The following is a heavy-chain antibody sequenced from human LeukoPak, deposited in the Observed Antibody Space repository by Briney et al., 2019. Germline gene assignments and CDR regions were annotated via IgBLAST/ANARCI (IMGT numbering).Heavy chain of an antibody. CDR3: ARGWSEAGSNWFDP. J-gene: IGHJ5*02. CDR1: GYTFTGYY. V-gene: IGHV1-2*02. D-gene: IGHD3-3*01. CDR2: INPNSGGT. Sequence: EASVNVSCKASGYTFTGYYMHWVRQAPGQGLEWMGWINPNSGGTNYAQKFQGRVTMTRDTSISTAYMELSRLRSDDTAVYYCARGWSEAGSNWFDPWGQGTLVTVSS.